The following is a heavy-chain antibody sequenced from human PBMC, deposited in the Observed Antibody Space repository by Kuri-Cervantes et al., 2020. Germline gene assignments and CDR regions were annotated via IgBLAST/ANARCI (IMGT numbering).Heavy chain of an antibody. Sequence: SETLSLTCAVYGGSFSSHHWNWIRQPPGKGLEWIGEIDHRGSTNYNPSLKSRVTISVDTSKSQFSLKLSSVTAADTAVYYCARAKVTMVRGVIRYFDYWGQGTLVTVSS. CDR3: ARAKVTMVRGVIRYFDY. D-gene: IGHD3-10*01. V-gene: IGHV4-34*01. CDR1: GGSFSSHH. J-gene: IGHJ4*02. CDR2: IDHRGST.